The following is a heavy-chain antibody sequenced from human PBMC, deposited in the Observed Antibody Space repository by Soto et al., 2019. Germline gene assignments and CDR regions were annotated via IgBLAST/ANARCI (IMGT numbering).Heavy chain of an antibody. CDR1: GGSFNSINW. D-gene: IGHD6-13*01. Sequence: SETLSLTCSVSGGSFNSINWWSWVRQPPGKGLEWIVEIFHNGITNYNPSLKSRVTISVDKSKKQFSLKLNSMTAADTAVYYCARALTSSWYNWFDLWGQGTLVTVSS. CDR3: ARALTSSWYNWFDL. J-gene: IGHJ5*02. V-gene: IGHV4-4*02. CDR2: IFHNGIT.